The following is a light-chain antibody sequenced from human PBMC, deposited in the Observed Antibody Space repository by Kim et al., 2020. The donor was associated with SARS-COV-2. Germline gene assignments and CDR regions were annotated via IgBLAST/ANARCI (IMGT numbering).Light chain of an antibody. Sequence: SYELTQPPSVSVSPGQTASITCSGAKLGDKYACWYQQKPGQSPVLVIYQDSKRPSGIPERFSGSNSGNTATLTISGTQAMDEADYYCQAWDSSTHWVFGGGTQLTVL. J-gene: IGLJ3*02. CDR2: QDS. V-gene: IGLV3-1*01. CDR1: KLGDKY. CDR3: QAWDSSTHWV.